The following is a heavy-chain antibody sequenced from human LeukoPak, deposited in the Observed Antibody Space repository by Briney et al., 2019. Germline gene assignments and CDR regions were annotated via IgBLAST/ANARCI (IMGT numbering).Heavy chain of an antibody. Sequence: PSETLSLTCTVSGDSISSSSYSWAWIRQSPGKGLEWIANFYYIGSTYYNPSLKSRVTVSGDTSKNQVSLNLTSVTAADTAVYYCARVLYGDFDYWGQGTLVTVSS. CDR3: ARVLYGDFDY. D-gene: IGHD4-17*01. J-gene: IGHJ4*02. CDR2: FYYIGST. CDR1: GDSISSSSYS. V-gene: IGHV4-39*07.